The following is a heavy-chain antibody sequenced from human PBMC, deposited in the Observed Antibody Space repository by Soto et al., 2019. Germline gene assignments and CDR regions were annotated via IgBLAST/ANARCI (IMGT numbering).Heavy chain of an antibody. CDR2: IYYSGST. CDR1: GGSVSSGSYY. J-gene: IGHJ4*02. Sequence: PSETLSLTCTVSGGSVSSGSYYWSCIRQPPGKGLEWIGYIYYSGSTNYNPSLKSRVTISVDTSKNQFSLKLSSVTAADTAVYYCARLRSGSYAPFDYWGQGTLVTVSS. CDR3: ARLRSGSYAPFDY. V-gene: IGHV4-61*01. D-gene: IGHD1-26*01.